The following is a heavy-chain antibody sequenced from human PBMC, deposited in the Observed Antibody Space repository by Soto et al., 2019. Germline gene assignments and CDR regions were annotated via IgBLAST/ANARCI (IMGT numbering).Heavy chain of an antibody. V-gene: IGHV1-69*13. CDR2: IIPIFGTA. CDR1: GGTFSSYA. D-gene: IGHD6-6*01. CDR3: AWASSSDLRLSV. Sequence: SVKVSCKASGGTFSSYAISWVRQAPGQGLEWMGGIIPIFGTANYAQKFQGRVTITADESTSTAYMELSSLRSEDTAVYYRAWASSSDLRLSVWGQGTMVTVSS. J-gene: IGHJ3*01.